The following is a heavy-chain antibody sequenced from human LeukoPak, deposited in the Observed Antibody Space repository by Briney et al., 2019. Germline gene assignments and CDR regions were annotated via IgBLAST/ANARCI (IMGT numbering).Heavy chain of an antibody. V-gene: IGHV5-51*01. CDR3: ARRSSGWHLDY. D-gene: IGHD6-19*01. J-gene: IGHJ4*02. CDR1: GYSFTCYW. CDR2: NYPGDSDT. Sequence: GESLKISCKGSGYSFTCYWIGWVRQMPGKGLGWVGINYPGDSDTRYRPSFEGQVTISDDKSISTAYVQWSSLKASDTAMYYCARRSSGWHLDYWGQGTLVTVSS.